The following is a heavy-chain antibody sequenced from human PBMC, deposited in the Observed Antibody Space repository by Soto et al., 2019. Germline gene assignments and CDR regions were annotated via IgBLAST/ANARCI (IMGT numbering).Heavy chain of an antibody. CDR3: AKRVWGGRTGDDS. D-gene: IGHD3-16*01. V-gene: IGHV3-23*01. CDR1: GFTFSTYA. Sequence: EVQLLESGGGLVQPGGSLRLSCAASGFTFSTYAMGWVRQAPGKGLEWVSTISTGGGSTSYADSVKGRFTISRDNSKNTLYLQVDSLRAEDTALYYCAKRVWGGRTGDDSWGQGTLVTVSS. CDR2: ISTGGGST. J-gene: IGHJ4*02.